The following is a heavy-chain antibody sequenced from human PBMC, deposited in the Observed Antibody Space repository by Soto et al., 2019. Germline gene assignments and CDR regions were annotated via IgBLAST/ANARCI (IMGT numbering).Heavy chain of an antibody. CDR1: GYSISSGYY. CDR3: ARTLTEITIFGVVMKAYYFDY. D-gene: IGHD3-3*01. CDR2: IYHSGST. Sequence: PSETLSLTCAVSGYSISSGYYLGWIRQPPGKGLEWIGSIYHSGSTYYNPSLKSRVTISVDTSKNQFSLKLSSVTAADTAVYYCARTLTEITIFGVVMKAYYFDYWGQGTLVTVSS. J-gene: IGHJ4*02. V-gene: IGHV4-38-2*01.